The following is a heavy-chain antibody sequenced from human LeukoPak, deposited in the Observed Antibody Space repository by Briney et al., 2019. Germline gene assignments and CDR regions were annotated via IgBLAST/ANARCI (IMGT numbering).Heavy chain of an antibody. D-gene: IGHD3-10*01. J-gene: IGHJ4*02. V-gene: IGHV4-59*01. CDR1: GGSISNYD. Sequence: PSETLSLTCTVSGGSISNYDWNCIRQPPGKGLEWIGDIYYNGITNSNPSLKSRVTISLDTSKNQISLNLNSVTAADTAVYYCARSFPGYYSDHWGQGTLVTVSS. CDR3: ARSFPGYYSDH. CDR2: IYYNGIT.